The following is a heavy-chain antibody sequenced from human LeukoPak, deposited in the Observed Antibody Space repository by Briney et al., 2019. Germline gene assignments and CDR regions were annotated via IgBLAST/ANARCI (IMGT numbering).Heavy chain of an antibody. CDR3: ARRRCSGSSGQSYYFDF. D-gene: IGHD2-15*01. Sequence: ASVRVSCKASEYTFTGYYMHWVRQAPGQGLEWVGWINPNTGDTNYAQKFQGRVTMTRDTSITTSYMELSRLRSDDTAVYYCARRRCSGSSGQSYYFDFWGQGTLVTVSS. J-gene: IGHJ4*02. CDR2: INPNTGDT. CDR1: EYTFTGYY. V-gene: IGHV1-2*02.